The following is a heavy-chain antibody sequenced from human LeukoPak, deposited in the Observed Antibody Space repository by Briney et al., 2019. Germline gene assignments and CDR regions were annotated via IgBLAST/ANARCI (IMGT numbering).Heavy chain of an antibody. J-gene: IGHJ4*02. Sequence: PGGSLRLSCTASGFTFSTCAMNWVRQAPGKGLEWVSGISGSGVNTYFADSVKGRSSISRDNSENTLYLQINSLRAEDTAVYYCAKDQGGYFQPFDSWGQGTLVTVSS. V-gene: IGHV3-23*01. CDR2: ISGSGVNT. D-gene: IGHD3-10*01. CDR3: AKDQGGYFQPFDS. CDR1: GFTFSTCA.